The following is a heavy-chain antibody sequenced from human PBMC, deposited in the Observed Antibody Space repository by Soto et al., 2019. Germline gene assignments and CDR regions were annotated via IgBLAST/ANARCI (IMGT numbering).Heavy chain of an antibody. J-gene: IGHJ4*02. CDR3: ARVGVATIGDLYYFDY. CDR1: GGSFSGYY. V-gene: IGHV4-34*01. CDR2: INDSGST. Sequence: QVQLQQWGAGLLKPSETLSLTCAVYGGSFSGYYWSWIRQPPGKGLEWIGEINDSGSTNYNPSLKSRVTISVDTSKNQFSLKLSSVTAADTAVYYCARVGVATIGDLYYFDYWGQGTLVTVSS. D-gene: IGHD5-12*01.